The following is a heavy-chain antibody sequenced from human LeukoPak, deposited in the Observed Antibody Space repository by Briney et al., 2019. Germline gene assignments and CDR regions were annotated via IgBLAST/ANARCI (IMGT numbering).Heavy chain of an antibody. CDR3: ARAWYSGSHTPGADAFDI. CDR2: INPSGGST. Sequence: GASVKVSCKASGYTFTSYYMHWVRQAPGQGLEWMGIINPSGGSTSYAQKFQGRVTMTRDTSTSKVYMELSSLRSEDTAVYYCARAWYSGSHTPGADAFDIWGQGTMVTVSS. CDR1: GYTFTSYY. V-gene: IGHV1-46*01. J-gene: IGHJ3*02. D-gene: IGHD1-26*01.